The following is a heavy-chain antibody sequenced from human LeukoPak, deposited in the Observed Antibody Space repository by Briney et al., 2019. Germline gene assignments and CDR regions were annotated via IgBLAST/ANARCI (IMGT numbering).Heavy chain of an antibody. Sequence: PSETLSLTCTVSGGPISSYYWSWIRQPAGKGLEWIGRIYISGSTNYNPSLKSRVTMSVDTSKNQFSLKLSSVTAADTAVYYCARDKVLPAATNYYYYMDVWGKGTTVTVSS. CDR1: GGPISSYY. CDR2: IYISGST. V-gene: IGHV4-4*07. CDR3: ARDKVLPAATNYYYYMDV. J-gene: IGHJ6*03. D-gene: IGHD2-2*01.